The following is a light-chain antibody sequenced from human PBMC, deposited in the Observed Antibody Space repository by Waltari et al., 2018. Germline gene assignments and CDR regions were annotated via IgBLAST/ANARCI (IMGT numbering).Light chain of an antibody. V-gene: IGKV3-20*01. CDR1: QSVSSSY. J-gene: IGKJ1*01. Sequence: EIVLTQSPGTLSLSPGERATLSCRASQSVSSSYLAWYQQKPGQAPRLLIYGASTRATGIPDRFSCSGSGTDFTLTISSLQPEDLAVYYCQQYYDTPGWTFGQGTKVEIK. CDR3: QQYYDTPGWT. CDR2: GAS.